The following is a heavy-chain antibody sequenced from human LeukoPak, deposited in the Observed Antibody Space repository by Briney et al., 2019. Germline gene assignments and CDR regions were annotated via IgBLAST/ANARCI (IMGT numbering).Heavy chain of an antibody. CDR3: ARVGSYSFDY. V-gene: IGHV4-59*01. J-gene: IGHJ4*02. CDR1: GGSISNDY. D-gene: IGHD1-26*01. Sequence: SETLSLNCSVSGGSISNDYWSWIRQPPGKGLEWIGYVDNSGTSNYNPSLKSRVTISVDTSKNQFSLKLTSVTAADTAVYYCARVGSYSFDYWGQGTLVTVSS. CDR2: VDNSGTS.